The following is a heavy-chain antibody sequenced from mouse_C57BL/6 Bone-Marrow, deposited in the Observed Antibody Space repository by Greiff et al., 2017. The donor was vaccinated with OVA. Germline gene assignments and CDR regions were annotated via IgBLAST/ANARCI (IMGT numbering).Heavy chain of an antibody. CDR3: ARGYYGYDGFAY. D-gene: IGHD2-2*01. J-gene: IGHJ3*01. Sequence: EVQLQQSGPELVKPGASVKISCKASGYSFTGYYMNWVKQSPEKSLEWIGEINPSTGGTTYNQKFKAKATLTVDKSSSTAYMQLKSLTSEDSAVYYCARGYYGYDGFAYWGQGTLVTVSA. CDR2: INPSTGGT. V-gene: IGHV1-42*01. CDR1: GYSFTGYY.